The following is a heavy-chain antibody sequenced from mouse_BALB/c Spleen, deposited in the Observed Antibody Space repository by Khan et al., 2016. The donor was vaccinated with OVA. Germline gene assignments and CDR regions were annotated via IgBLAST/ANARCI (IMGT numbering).Heavy chain of an antibody. Sequence: QIQLVQSGPELKKPGETVKISCKASGYTFTDYVMNWVKQSPGKGLKWMGWINTYTGEPTYADDFKGRFAFSLETSASTAYLQINSLKNEDTATXFCTGFNGGYGGQGTTLTVSS. V-gene: IGHV9-3-1*01. J-gene: IGHJ2*01. CDR2: INTYTGEP. CDR3: TGFNGGY. CDR1: GYTFTDYV.